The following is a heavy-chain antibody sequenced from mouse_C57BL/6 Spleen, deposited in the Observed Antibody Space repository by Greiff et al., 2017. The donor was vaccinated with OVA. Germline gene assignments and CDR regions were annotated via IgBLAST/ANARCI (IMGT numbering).Heavy chain of an antibody. Sequence: EVKLQESGPGLVKPSQSLSLTCSVTGYSITSGYYWNWIRQFPGNKLEWMGYISYDGSNKYNPSLKNRISITRDTSKNQFFLKLNSVTTEDTATYYCAREGSSYGFAYWGQGTLVTVSA. CDR1: GYSITSGYY. D-gene: IGHD1-1*01. CDR3: AREGSSYGFAY. V-gene: IGHV3-6*01. J-gene: IGHJ3*01. CDR2: ISYDGSN.